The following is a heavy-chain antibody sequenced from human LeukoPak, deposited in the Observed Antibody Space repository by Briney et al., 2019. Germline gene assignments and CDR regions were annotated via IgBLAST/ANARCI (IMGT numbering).Heavy chain of an antibody. V-gene: IGHV4-39*07. CDR1: GGSISSSSYY. D-gene: IGHD6-19*01. J-gene: IGHJ1*01. CDR3: ASSSGWYLEYFQH. Sequence: PSETLSLTCTVSGGSISSSSYYWGWIRQPPGKGLEWIGSIYYSGSTYYNPSLKSRVTISVDTSKNQFSLKLSSVTAADTAVYYCASSSGWYLEYFQHWGQGTLVTVSS. CDR2: IYYSGST.